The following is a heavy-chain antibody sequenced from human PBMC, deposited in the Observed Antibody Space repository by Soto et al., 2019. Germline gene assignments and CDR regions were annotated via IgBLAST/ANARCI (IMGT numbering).Heavy chain of an antibody. CDR1: GYTFTSYY. CDR2: INPSGGST. CDR3: VREIHKGYYYDSSGYSDY. V-gene: IGHV1-46*01. D-gene: IGHD3-22*01. Sequence: ASVKVSCKASGYTFTSYYMHWVRQAPGQGLEWMGIINPSGGSTSYAQKFQGRVTMTRDTSTSTVYMELSSLRSEDTAVYYCVREIHKGYYYDSSGYSDYWGQGTLVTVS. J-gene: IGHJ4*02.